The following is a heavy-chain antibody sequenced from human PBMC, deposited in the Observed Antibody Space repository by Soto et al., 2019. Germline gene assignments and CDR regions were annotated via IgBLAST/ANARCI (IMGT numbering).Heavy chain of an antibody. V-gene: IGHV2-5*01. D-gene: IGHD5-18*01. J-gene: IGHJ3*02. Sequence: SGPTLVNPTQTLTLTRTFSGFSLSTSGVGVGWIRQPPGKALEWLALIYWNDDKRYSPSLKSRLTITKDTSKNQVVLTMTNMDPVDTATYYCAHSLDTAMASDAFDIWGQGTMVTVSS. CDR2: IYWNDDK. CDR3: AHSLDTAMASDAFDI. CDR1: GFSLSTSGVG.